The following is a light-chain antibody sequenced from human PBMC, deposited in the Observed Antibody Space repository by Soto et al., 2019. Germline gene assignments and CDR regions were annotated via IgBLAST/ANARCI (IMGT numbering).Light chain of an antibody. CDR3: QQYNEWPPVT. V-gene: IGKV3-15*01. CDR1: QSVSSN. J-gene: IGKJ4*01. Sequence: MTQSPSSFSASTGERATLSCRASQSVSSNLAWYQQKPGQAPRLLIHGASTRATGIPARFSGSGSGTEFTLTISSLQSEDFAVYYCQQYNEWPPVTFGGGTKVDI. CDR2: GAS.